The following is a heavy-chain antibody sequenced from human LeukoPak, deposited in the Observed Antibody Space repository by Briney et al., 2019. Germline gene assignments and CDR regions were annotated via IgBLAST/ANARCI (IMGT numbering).Heavy chain of an antibody. CDR3: ARHLHDYGDYYFDY. J-gene: IGHJ4*02. V-gene: IGHV4-4*07. CDR1: GGSISSYY. CDR2: IYTSGST. Sequence: SETLSLTCTVSGGSISSYYWSWIRQPAGKGLEWIGRIYTSGSTNYNPSLKSRVTMSVDTSKNHFSLKLTSVTAADTAVYYCARHLHDYGDYYFDYWGQGTLVTVSS. D-gene: IGHD4-17*01.